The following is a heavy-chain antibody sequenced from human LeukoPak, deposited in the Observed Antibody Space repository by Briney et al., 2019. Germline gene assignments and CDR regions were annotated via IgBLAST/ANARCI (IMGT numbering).Heavy chain of an antibody. CDR1: GGSVSGGY. CDR2: VYTSGST. Sequence: SETPSLTCTVSGGSVSGGYWSWIRQPPGRGLEWIGYVYTSGSTNYNPSLKSRVTISVDTSKSQFALKLSSVTAADTAVYYCAKSYFDYSTYYSYYFNLWGQGALVTVSS. D-gene: IGHD4-11*01. J-gene: IGHJ4*02. V-gene: IGHV4-4*09. CDR3: AKSYFDYSTYYSYYFNL.